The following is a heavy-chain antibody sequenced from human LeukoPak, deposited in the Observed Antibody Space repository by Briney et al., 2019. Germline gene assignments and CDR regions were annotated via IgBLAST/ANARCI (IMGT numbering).Heavy chain of an antibody. Sequence: GGSLRLSCAASGFTFSSYTMHWVRQAPGKGLEWVAFIRSDGGIKYYADSVKGRFTISRDNSKNTLYLQVNSLRAEDTAVYFCAKDVPAAYFDYWGQGTLVTVSS. CDR2: IRSDGGIK. J-gene: IGHJ4*02. CDR3: AKDVPAAYFDY. CDR1: GFTFSSYT. D-gene: IGHD2-2*01. V-gene: IGHV3-30*02.